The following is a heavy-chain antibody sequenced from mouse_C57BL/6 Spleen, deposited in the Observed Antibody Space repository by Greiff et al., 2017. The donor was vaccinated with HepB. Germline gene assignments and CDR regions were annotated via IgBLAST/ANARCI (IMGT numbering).Heavy chain of an antibody. CDR3: TGGSRGDYWYFDV. CDR2: IRLKSDNYAT. Sequence: EVQLQESGGGLVQPGGSMKLSCVASGFTFSNYWMNWVRQSPEKGLEWVAQIRLKSDNYATHYAESVKGRFTISRDDSKSSVYLQMNNLRAEDTGIYYCTGGSRGDYWYFDVWGTGTTVTVSS. D-gene: IGHD1-1*01. V-gene: IGHV6-3*01. J-gene: IGHJ1*03. CDR1: GFTFSNYW.